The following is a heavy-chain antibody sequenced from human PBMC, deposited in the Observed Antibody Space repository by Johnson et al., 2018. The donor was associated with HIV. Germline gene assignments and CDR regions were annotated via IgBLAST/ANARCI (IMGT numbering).Heavy chain of an antibody. Sequence: QVQLVESGGGLVQPGGSLRLSCAASGFTFSSYAMHWVRQAPGKGLEWVAVLSYDGSNKYYADSVKGRFTISRDNSKNTLYLQMNSLRAEDTAVYYCARPRTGSDAFDIWGQGTMVTVSS. J-gene: IGHJ3*02. V-gene: IGHV3-30-3*01. CDR2: LSYDGSNK. D-gene: IGHD7-27*01. CDR3: ARPRTGSDAFDI. CDR1: GFTFSSYA.